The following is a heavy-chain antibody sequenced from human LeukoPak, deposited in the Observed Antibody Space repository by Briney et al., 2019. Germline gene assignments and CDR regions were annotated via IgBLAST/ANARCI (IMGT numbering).Heavy chain of an antibody. Sequence: PGGSLRLSCAASGFTFSSNYMSWVRQAPGKGLEWVSVIYSGGSTYYADSVKGRFTISRDNSKNTLYLQMNSLRAEDTAVYYCARDGDMRTTTIFGVVFGWGQGTLVTVSS. CDR1: GFTFSSNY. J-gene: IGHJ4*02. CDR3: ARDGDMRTTTIFGVVFG. CDR2: IYSGGST. V-gene: IGHV3-53*01. D-gene: IGHD3-3*01.